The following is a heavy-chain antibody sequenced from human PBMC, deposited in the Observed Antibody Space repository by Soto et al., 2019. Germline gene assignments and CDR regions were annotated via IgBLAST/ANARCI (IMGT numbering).Heavy chain of an antibody. V-gene: IGHV4-31*01. Sequence: TQSLTSTVSGGSIVNGGDYWSWIRQNPGKGLERIGYIYNSGSTYYNPSLKIQVTISVDTSKNQFSLKLSSVTAADTAVYYCASFKGYYYDSSGYWPDAFDIWGQGTMVTVSS. CDR1: GGSIVNGGDY. CDR3: ASFKGYYYDSSGYWPDAFDI. J-gene: IGHJ3*02. CDR2: IYNSGST. D-gene: IGHD3-22*01.